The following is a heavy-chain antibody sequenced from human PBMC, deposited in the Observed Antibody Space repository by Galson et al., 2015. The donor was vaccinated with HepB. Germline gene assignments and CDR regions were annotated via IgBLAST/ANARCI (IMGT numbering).Heavy chain of an antibody. Sequence: SVKVSCKASGYTFTGYYIHWVRQAPGHGLEWMGRMHPTSGGIHNAQKFQGRVTMTRDTSINTAYMELSSLRSDDTAVYYCARVKTGSVAAAGQWGYYFDYWGQGTLVTVSS. D-gene: IGHD6-13*01. CDR3: ARVKTGSVAAAGQWGYYFDY. V-gene: IGHV1-2*06. J-gene: IGHJ4*02. CDR1: GYTFTGYY. CDR2: MHPTSGGI.